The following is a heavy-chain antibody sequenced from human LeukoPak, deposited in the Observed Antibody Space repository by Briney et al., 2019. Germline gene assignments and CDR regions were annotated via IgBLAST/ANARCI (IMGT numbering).Heavy chain of an antibody. V-gene: IGHV3-53*01. Sequence: GGSLTLSCAASGFTVSSNYMSWVRQAPGKGLEWVSVIYSGGSTFYADSVTGRLTISRDNSKNTLYLQMNSLRAEDTAVYYCASGTTMVQGVIFAYWGQGTLVTVS. CDR3: ASGTTMVQGVIFAY. J-gene: IGHJ4*02. CDR1: GFTVSSNY. CDR2: IYSGGST. D-gene: IGHD3-10*01.